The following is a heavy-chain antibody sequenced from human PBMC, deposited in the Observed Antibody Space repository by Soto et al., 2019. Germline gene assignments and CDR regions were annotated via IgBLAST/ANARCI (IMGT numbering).Heavy chain of an antibody. CDR3: ARDRVVGATTSYHYYGMDV. CDR1: GDSVSSNSTV. V-gene: IGHV6-1*01. D-gene: IGHD2-15*01. J-gene: IGHJ6*02. CDR2: TYYRSKWYN. Sequence: QVQLQQSGPGLVKPSQTLSLTCAISGDSVSSNSTVWNWIRQSPSRGLEWLGRTYYRSKWYNDYAVSVRSRITINPDTSKNQFSLHLNSVTPEDTAVYYCARDRVVGATTSYHYYGMDVWGQGTTVTVSS.